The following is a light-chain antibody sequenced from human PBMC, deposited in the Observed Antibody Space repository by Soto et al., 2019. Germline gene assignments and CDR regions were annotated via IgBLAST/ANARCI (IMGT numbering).Light chain of an antibody. CDR1: STDVGGFNY. V-gene: IGLV2-14*01. J-gene: IGLJ2*01. CDR3: SSYTRSSTLV. Sequence: QSALTQPASVSGSPGQSITISCTGTSTDVGGFNYVSWYQQHPGKVPKLMIYEVTNRPSGVPNRFSGSKSGNTASLTISGLQAEDEGDYYCSSYTRSSTLVFGGGTQLTVL. CDR2: EVT.